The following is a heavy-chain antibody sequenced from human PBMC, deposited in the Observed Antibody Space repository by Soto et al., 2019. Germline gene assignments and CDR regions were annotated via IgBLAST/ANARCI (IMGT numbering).Heavy chain of an antibody. V-gene: IGHV4-59*01. Sequence: SETLSLTCTVSGGSISSYYWSWIRQPPGKGLEWIGYIYYSGSTNYNPSLKSRVTISVDTSKNQFSLKLSSVTAADTAVYYCARDPSIAAHPKGDKGDYYYYGMDVWGQGTTVTVSS. D-gene: IGHD6-6*01. CDR2: IYYSGST. CDR3: ARDPSIAAHPKGDKGDYYYYGMDV. CDR1: GGSISSYY. J-gene: IGHJ6*02.